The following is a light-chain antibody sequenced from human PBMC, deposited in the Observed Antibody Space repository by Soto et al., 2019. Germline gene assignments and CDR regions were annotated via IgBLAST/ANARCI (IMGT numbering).Light chain of an antibody. CDR3: QQYSSLWT. J-gene: IGKJ1*01. Sequence: DIQLTQSPSFLSASVGDRVAITCRASQGISTYLAWYQQKPGIAPNLLISAASTLQSGVPSRFSGSGSGTEFTLTISSLQPEDFAVYYCQQYSSLWTFGQGTKVEIK. CDR1: QGISTY. CDR2: AAS. V-gene: IGKV1-9*01.